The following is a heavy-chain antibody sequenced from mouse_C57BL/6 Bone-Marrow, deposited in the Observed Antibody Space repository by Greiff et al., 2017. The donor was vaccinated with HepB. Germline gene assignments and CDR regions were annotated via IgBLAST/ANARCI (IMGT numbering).Heavy chain of an antibody. D-gene: IGHD1-1*02. V-gene: IGHV14-4*01. CDR2: IDPENGDT. J-gene: IGHJ1*03. CDR1: GFNIKDDY. Sequence: EVQLQQSGAELVRPGASVKLSCTASGFNIKDDYMHWVKQRPEQGLEWTGWIDPENGDTEYASKFQGKATITADTSSNTAYLQLSSLTSEDTAVYYCTTYGWDWYFDVWGTGTTVTVSS. CDR3: TTYGWDWYFDV.